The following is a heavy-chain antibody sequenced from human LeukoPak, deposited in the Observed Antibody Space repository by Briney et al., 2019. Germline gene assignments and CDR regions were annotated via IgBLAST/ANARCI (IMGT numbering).Heavy chain of an antibody. CDR3: AKAGYYDSSGYYDYYYYMDV. CDR2: ISGSGGST. Sequence: GGSLRLSCAASGFTFSSYAMSWVRQAPGKGLEWVSAISGSGGSTYYADSVKGRFTISRDNSKNTLYLQMNSLRAEDTAVYYCAKAGYYDSSGYYDYYYYMDVWGKGTTVTVSS. CDR1: GFTFSSYA. V-gene: IGHV3-23*01. D-gene: IGHD3-22*01. J-gene: IGHJ6*03.